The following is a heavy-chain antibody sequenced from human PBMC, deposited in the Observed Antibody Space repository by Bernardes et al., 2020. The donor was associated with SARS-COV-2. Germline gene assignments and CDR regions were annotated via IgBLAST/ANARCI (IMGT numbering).Heavy chain of an antibody. CDR1: GFTFSNAW. CDR2: IKSKTDGGTT. J-gene: IGHJ4*02. CDR3: TTDRDYDYVWGSYRYPDY. D-gene: IGHD3-16*02. Sequence: GSLSLSCAASGFTFSNAWMSWVRQAPGKGLEWVGRIKSKTDGGTTDYAAPVKGRFTISRDDSKNTLYLQMNSLKTEDTAVYYCTTDRDYDYVWGSYRYPDYWGQGTLVTVSS. V-gene: IGHV3-15*01.